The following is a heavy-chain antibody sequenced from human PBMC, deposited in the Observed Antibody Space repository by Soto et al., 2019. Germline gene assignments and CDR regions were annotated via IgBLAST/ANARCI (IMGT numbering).Heavy chain of an antibody. CDR2: IYPGDSDT. V-gene: IGHV5-51*01. Sequence: GESLKISCKGSGYSFTTYWIGWVRQMPGKGLQWMGIIYPGDSDTRYSPSFQGHVTISADKSITTAYLQWSSLKASDTAMYYCAKKYGYHGAFDIWGQGTMVTVSS. CDR1: GYSFTTYW. CDR3: AKKYGYHGAFDI. J-gene: IGHJ3*02. D-gene: IGHD4-17*01.